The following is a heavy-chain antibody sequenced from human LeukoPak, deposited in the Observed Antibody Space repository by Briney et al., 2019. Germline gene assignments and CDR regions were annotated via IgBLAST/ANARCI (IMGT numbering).Heavy chain of an antibody. CDR1: GGSFSGYY. CDR2: INHSGST. J-gene: IGHJ5*02. Sequence: SETLSLTCAVYGGSFSGYYWSWIRQPPGKGLEWLGEINHSGSTNYNPSLKSRVTISVDTSKNQFSLKLSSVTAADTAVYYCAIVPMKYYYDSSGYYYTNWFDPWGQGTLVTVSS. CDR3: AIVPMKYYYDSSGYYYTNWFDP. D-gene: IGHD3-22*01. V-gene: IGHV4-34*01.